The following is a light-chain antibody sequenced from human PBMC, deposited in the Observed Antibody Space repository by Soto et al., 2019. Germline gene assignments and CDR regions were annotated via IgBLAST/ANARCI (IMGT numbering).Light chain of an antibody. V-gene: IGKV2-24*01. CDR2: RVS. J-gene: IGKJ1*01. Sequence: VLTQSPLYLPVTLGQPASISCRSDQSLVHSGGDTYLTWYHQRPGQPPRLLIYRVSHRFSGVPDRFNGGGAGRDFTLKISRVEAEDVGIYYCMQGSRFPQTFGQGTRVDIK. CDR3: MQGSRFPQT. CDR1: QSLVHSGGDTY.